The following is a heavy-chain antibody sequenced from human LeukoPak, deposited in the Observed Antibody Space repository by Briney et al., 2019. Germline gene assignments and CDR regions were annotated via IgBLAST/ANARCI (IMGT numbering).Heavy chain of an antibody. J-gene: IGHJ4*02. CDR2: ISGGHNT. Sequence: GGSLRLSCAASGFTFSSYAVSWVRQAPGKGLEWVSVISGGHNTYYADSVKGRFTISRDNSRNTLYLQMNSLRAEDTAVYYCAKDRSSWYYPFDYWGQGTLVTVSS. D-gene: IGHD6-13*01. CDR1: GFTFSSYA. V-gene: IGHV3-23*01. CDR3: AKDRSSWYYPFDY.